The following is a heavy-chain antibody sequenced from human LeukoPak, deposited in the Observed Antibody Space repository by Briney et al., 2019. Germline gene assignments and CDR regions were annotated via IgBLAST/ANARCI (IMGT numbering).Heavy chain of an antibody. J-gene: IGHJ4*02. CDR1: GFTFSSYG. Sequence: GGTLRLSCAASGFTFSSYGMSWVRQAPGKGLEWVSAISGSGGSTYYADSVKGRFTISRDNSKNTLYLQMNSLRAEDTAVYYCAKVSYSRIQLWYGGFDYWGQGTLVTVSS. V-gene: IGHV3-23*01. D-gene: IGHD5-18*01. CDR3: AKVSYSRIQLWYGGFDY. CDR2: ISGSGGST.